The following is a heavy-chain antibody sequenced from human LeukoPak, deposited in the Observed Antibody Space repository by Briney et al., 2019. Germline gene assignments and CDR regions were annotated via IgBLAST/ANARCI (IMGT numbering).Heavy chain of an antibody. V-gene: IGHV4-38-2*02. CDR3: ARVGIAVDY. Sequence: SETLSFTCTVSGYSISSGYYWGWIRQPPGKGLECIGSIYHSGSTYYNMSLKIRVTISVDTSKNQFSLKLGAVTAADTAVYYCARVGIAVDYWGQGTLVTVSS. D-gene: IGHD6-13*01. CDR1: GYSISSGYY. J-gene: IGHJ4*02. CDR2: IYHSGST.